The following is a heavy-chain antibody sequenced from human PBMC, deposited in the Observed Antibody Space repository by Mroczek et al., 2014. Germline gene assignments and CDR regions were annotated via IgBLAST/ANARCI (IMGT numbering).Heavy chain of an antibody. D-gene: IGHD3-3*01. J-gene: IGHJ5*02. V-gene: IGHV4-34*01. Sequence: QVQLQESGAGLLKPSETLSLTCAVYGGSFSGYYWSWIRQPPGKGLEWIGEINHSGSTNYNPSLKSRVTISVDTSKNQFSLKLSSVTAADTAVYYGARGPMYYDFWSGPFDPWGQGTLVTVSS. CDR3: ARGPMYYDFWSGPFDP. CDR2: INHSGST. CDR1: GGSFSGYY.